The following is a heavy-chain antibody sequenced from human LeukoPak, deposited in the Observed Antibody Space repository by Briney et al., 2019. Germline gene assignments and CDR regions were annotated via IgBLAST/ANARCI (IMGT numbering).Heavy chain of an antibody. CDR1: GGSISSSSYY. V-gene: IGHV4-39*01. Sequence: SETLSLTCTFSGGSISSSSYYWVWIRQPPGKGLELIGSIDYSGSTCYNPALKSRVTISEDTSKNQFSLNLSSVTAADTAVYYSARLHYSYGMDVWGQGTTVTVSS. J-gene: IGHJ6*02. CDR2: IDYSGST. CDR3: ARLHYSYGMDV.